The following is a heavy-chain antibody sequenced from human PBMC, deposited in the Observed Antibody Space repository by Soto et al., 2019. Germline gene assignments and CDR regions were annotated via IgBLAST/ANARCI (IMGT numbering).Heavy chain of an antibody. Sequence: GGSLRLSCAASGFTFDDYAMHWVRQAPGKGLEWVSGISWNSGSIGYADSVKGRFTISRDNAKNSLYLQMNSLRAEDTALYYCAKDPNRFFCSSTSCYDSGAFDIWGQGTMVTVSS. CDR2: ISWNSGSI. CDR1: GFTFDDYA. CDR3: AKDPNRFFCSSTSCYDSGAFDI. D-gene: IGHD2-2*01. J-gene: IGHJ3*02. V-gene: IGHV3-9*01.